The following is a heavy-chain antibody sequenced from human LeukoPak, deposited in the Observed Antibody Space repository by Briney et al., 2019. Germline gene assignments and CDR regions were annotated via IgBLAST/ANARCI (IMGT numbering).Heavy chain of an antibody. V-gene: IGHV4-31*03. J-gene: IGHJ4*02. Sequence: PSQTLSLTCTVSGGSISSGGYYWSWIRQYPGKGLEWIGYIYYSGSTYYNPSLKSRVTISVDTSKNQFSLKLSSVTAADTAVYYCAREVMMTGTTPDWGQGTLVTVSS. CDR1: GGSISSGGYY. CDR3: AREVMMTGTTPD. D-gene: IGHD1-1*01. CDR2: IYYSGST.